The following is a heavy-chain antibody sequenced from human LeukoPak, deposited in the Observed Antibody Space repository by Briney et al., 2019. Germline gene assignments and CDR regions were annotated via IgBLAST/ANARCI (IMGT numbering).Heavy chain of an antibody. CDR2: ISSDGRNK. V-gene: IGHV3-30*04. CDR1: GFTFTSFS. Sequence: PGGSETLSCSASGFTFTSFSLHWVRLAPGKGLEWVAFISSDGRNKFPADSVRARFTISRDNSNNMLYLQMNSLRTEDTAVYYCARDRKYYFDYWGQGTLVTVPS. CDR3: ARDRKYYFDY. J-gene: IGHJ4*02.